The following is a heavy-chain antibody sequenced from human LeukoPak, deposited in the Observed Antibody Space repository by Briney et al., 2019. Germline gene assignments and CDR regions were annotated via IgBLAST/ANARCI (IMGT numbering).Heavy chain of an antibody. CDR2: ISSSSDSI. CDR3: ARDVGRGDGTDV. D-gene: IGHD1-26*01. V-gene: IGHV3-48*02. J-gene: IGHJ6*02. CDR1: GFTFSTYS. Sequence: PGGSLRLSCAASGFTFSTYSMNWVRQAPGKGLEWVSYISSSSDSIYYADSVKGRFTISRDNAKNSLYLQMNSLRDEDTALYYCARDVGRGDGTDVWGQGTTVTVSS.